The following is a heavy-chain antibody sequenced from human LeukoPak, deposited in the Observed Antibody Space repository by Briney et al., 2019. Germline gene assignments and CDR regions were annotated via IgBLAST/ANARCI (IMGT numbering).Heavy chain of an antibody. CDR1: GGTFSSYA. J-gene: IGHJ3*02. D-gene: IGHD3-22*01. CDR3: ARSPYDSSGYYPLFYAFDI. CDR2: ITPIFGTA. V-gene: IGHV1-69*05. Sequence: SVKVSCKASGGTFSSYAISWVRQAPGQGLEWMGGITPIFGTANYAQKFQGRVTITTDESTSTAYMELSSLRSEDTAVYYCARSPYDSSGYYPLFYAFDIWGQGTMVTVSS.